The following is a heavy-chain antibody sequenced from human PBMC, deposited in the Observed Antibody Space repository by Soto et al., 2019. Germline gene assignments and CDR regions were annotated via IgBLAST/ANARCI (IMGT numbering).Heavy chain of an antibody. Sequence: SETLSLTCTVSGGSISSGDYYWSWIRQPPGKGLEWIGYIYYSGSTYYNPSLKSRVTISVDTSKNQFSLKLSSVTAADTAVYYCARVPPAYYYDSSGLYDAFDIWGQGTIVTVS. V-gene: IGHV4-30-4*01. CDR3: ARVPPAYYYDSSGLYDAFDI. CDR1: GGSISSGDYY. D-gene: IGHD3-22*01. J-gene: IGHJ3*02. CDR2: IYYSGST.